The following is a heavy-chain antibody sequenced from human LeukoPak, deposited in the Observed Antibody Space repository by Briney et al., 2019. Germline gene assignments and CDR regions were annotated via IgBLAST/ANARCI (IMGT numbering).Heavy chain of an antibody. CDR2: IYTSVST. J-gene: IGHJ4*02. V-gene: IGHV4-4*07. Sequence: PSETLSLTCTVSGGCISRYYWSGVRQPAGKGLEWVGGIYTSVSTNSNTSLTSRVTLSLDTSTNQFSLKLCSLTAADTAVYYCAGSYDGSGYYYYFDYCGEGTLVTVS. D-gene: IGHD3-22*01. CDR1: GGCISRYY. CDR3: AGSYDGSGYYYYFDY.